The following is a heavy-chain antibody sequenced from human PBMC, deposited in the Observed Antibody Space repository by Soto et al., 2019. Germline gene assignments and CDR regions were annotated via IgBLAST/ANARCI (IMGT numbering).Heavy chain of an antibody. CDR1: GGSVSSGSYY. Sequence: QVQLQESGPGLVKPSETLSLTCTVSGGSVSSGSYYWSWIRQPPGKGLEWIGYISYSGSTNYNPSLKSRVSISVDTSKNQFSLKLSSVTAADTAVDYCARDNPYGMDVWGQGTTVTVSS. CDR3: ARDNPYGMDV. CDR2: ISYSGST. J-gene: IGHJ6*02. V-gene: IGHV4-61*01.